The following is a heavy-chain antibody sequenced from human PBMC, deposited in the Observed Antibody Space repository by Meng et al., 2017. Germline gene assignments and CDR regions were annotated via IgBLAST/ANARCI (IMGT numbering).Heavy chain of an antibody. CDR1: GYTFTSYA. CDR2: INTNTGSP. Sequence: ASVKVSCKASGYTFTSYAMNWVRQAPGQGLEWMGWINTNTGSPTYAQGFTGRFVFSLDTSVSTAYLQISSLKAEDTAVYYCARGRDTAMVTRALGYWGQGTLVTVSS. CDR3: ARGRDTAMVTRALGY. D-gene: IGHD5-18*01. V-gene: IGHV7-4-1*02. J-gene: IGHJ4*02.